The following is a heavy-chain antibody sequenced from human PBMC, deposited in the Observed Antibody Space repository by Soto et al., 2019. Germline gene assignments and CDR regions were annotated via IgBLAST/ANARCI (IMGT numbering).Heavy chain of an antibody. J-gene: IGHJ4*02. Sequence: QVQLVESGGGVVQPGRSLRLSCAASGFTFSSYAMHWVRQAPGKGLEWVAVISYDGSNKYYADSVKGRFTIPRDNSKKQLYRQMNRVRLEDKAVYFCARGPGVRRGGVDYCGQGTLVTVSS. CDR2: ISYDGSNK. D-gene: IGHD3-10*01. CDR1: GFTFSSYA. CDR3: ARGPGVRRGGVDY. V-gene: IGHV3-30-3*01.